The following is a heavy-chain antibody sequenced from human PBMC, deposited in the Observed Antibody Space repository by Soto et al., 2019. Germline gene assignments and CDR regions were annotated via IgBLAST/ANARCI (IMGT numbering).Heavy chain of an antibody. V-gene: IGHV1-2*04. Sequence: ASVKVSCKASGYTFTGYYMHWVRQAPGQGLEWMGWINPNSGGTNYAQKFQGWVTMTRDTSISTAYMELSRLRSDDTAVYCCASAGQVHDAFDIWGQGTMVTVSS. CDR2: INPNSGGT. CDR3: ASAGQVHDAFDI. CDR1: GYTFTGYY. J-gene: IGHJ3*02.